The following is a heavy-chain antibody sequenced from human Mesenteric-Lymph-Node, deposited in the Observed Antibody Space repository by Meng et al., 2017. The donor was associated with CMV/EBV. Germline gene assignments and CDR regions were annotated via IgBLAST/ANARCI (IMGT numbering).Heavy chain of an antibody. CDR1: GFTFDDYA. Sequence: GESLKISCAASGFTFDDYAMHWVRQAPGKGLEWVSTISFSGGSTYYADSVKGRFTISRDNSENTLYLQMNSLRIDDTAVYHCAKGIQYFDYWGQGLLVTVSS. J-gene: IGHJ4*02. V-gene: IGHV3-23*01. CDR3: AKGIQYFDY. CDR2: ISFSGGST.